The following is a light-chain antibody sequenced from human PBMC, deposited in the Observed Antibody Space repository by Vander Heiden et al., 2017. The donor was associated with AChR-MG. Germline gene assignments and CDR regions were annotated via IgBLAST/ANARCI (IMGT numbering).Light chain of an antibody. CDR2: RNN. CDR3: AAWDDSLSVVV. J-gene: IGLJ2*01. Sequence: QSVLTQPPSASGTPGQRVTISCSGSSSNIGSNYVYWYQQLPGPAPKLLIYRNNQRPSGVPDRLSGSKSDTSASMAISRLRSEDEADYYCAAWDDSLSVVVFGGGTKLTVL. V-gene: IGLV1-47*01. CDR1: SSNIGSNY.